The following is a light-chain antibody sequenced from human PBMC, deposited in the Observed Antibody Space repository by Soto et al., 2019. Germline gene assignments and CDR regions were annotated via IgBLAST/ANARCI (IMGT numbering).Light chain of an antibody. Sequence: ALTQPPSASGSPGQSVTISCTGTSSDVGGYNYVSWYQRHPGKAPKLMIYEVSKRPSGVPDRFSGSKSGNTASLTVSGLQAEDEADYYCSSYAGSNNLVFGGGTKVTVL. J-gene: IGLJ2*01. V-gene: IGLV2-8*01. CDR3: SSYAGSNNLV. CDR2: EVS. CDR1: SSDVGGYNY.